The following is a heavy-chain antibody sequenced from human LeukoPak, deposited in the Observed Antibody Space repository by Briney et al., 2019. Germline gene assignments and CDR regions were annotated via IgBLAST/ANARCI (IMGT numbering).Heavy chain of an antibody. CDR3: ARAGDYYDSSGYYRT. D-gene: IGHD3-22*01. J-gene: IGHJ5*02. CDR2: ISYDGSNK. V-gene: IGHV3-30*01. Sequence: PGGPLRLSCAASGFTFSSYAMHWVRQAPGKGLEWVAVISYDGSNKYYADSVKGRFTISRDNSKNTLYLQMNSLRAEDTAVYYCARAGDYYDSSGYYRTWGQGTLVTVSS. CDR1: GFTFSSYA.